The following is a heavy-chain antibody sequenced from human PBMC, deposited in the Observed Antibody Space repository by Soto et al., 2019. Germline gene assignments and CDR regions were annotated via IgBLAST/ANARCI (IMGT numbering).Heavy chain of an antibody. V-gene: IGHV3-74*01. Sequence: GGSLRLSCAASGFTFFAYWIHWVRQVPGKRLVWVSHINSNRSNTSYADSVRGRFTISRDNAKNSVHLQMNSLRGEDTGVYYCARTRMEWALYFDNWGLGTLVTVSS. CDR2: INSNRSNT. CDR1: GFTFFAYW. D-gene: IGHD3-3*01. J-gene: IGHJ4*02. CDR3: ARTRMEWALYFDN.